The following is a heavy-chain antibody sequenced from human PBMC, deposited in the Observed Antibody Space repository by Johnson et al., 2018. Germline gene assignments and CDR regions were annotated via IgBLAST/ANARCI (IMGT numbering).Heavy chain of an antibody. J-gene: IGHJ4*02. CDR3: AKDFYSWRSDLDY. V-gene: IGHV3-23*04. CDR1: GFTFSDYA. Sequence: VQLVESGGGLVPXGGSLRLXCAVSGFTFSDYAMTWVRQAPGKGLEWVSVIGGGTSSSTTYYADSVKGRFTISRDNSKNTLYLQMNSLRVEDTAVYYCAKDFYSWRSDLDYWGQGTLVTVSS. D-gene: IGHD1-26*01. CDR2: IGGGTSSSTT.